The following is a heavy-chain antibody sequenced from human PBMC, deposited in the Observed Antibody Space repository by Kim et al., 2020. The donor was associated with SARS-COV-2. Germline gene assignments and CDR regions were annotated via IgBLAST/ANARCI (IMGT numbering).Heavy chain of an antibody. V-gene: IGHV3-30-3*01. CDR2: ISYDGSNK. J-gene: IGHJ4*02. Sequence: GGSLRLSCAASGFTFSSYAMHWVRQAPGKGPEWVAVISYDGSNKYYADSVKGRFTISRDNSKNTLYLQMNSLRAEDTAVYYCARDHEGVAGHLFDYWGQG. CDR1: GFTFSSYA. CDR3: ARDHEGVAGHLFDY. D-gene: IGHD2-15*01.